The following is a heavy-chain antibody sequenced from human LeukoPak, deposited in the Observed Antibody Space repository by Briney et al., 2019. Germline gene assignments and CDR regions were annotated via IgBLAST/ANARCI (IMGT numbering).Heavy chain of an antibody. D-gene: IGHD4-23*01. CDR1: GFTFSSYW. V-gene: IGHV3-7*01. J-gene: IGHJ4*02. Sequence: GGSLRLSCAASGFTFSSYWMSWVRQAPGKGLEWVANIKQDGSEKYYVDSVKGRFTISRDNAKNSLYLQMNSLRAEGTAVYYCVRETYGGNSYYFDYRGEGTLVTVSS. CDR3: VRETYGGNSYYFDY. CDR2: IKQDGSEK.